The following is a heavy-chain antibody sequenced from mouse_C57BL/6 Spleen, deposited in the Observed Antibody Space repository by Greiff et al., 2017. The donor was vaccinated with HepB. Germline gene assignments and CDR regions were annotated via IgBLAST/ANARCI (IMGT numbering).Heavy chain of an antibody. CDR2: IDPSDSYT. CDR1: GYTFTSYW. Sequence: QVQLQQPGAELVMPGASVKLSCKASGYTFTSYWMHWVKQRPGQGLEWIGEIDPSDSYTNYNQKFKGKSTLTVDKSSSTAYMQLSSLTSEDSAVYYCARSEARIDDGPPMCYWGQGTSVTVSS. V-gene: IGHV1-69*01. D-gene: IGHD2-3*01. CDR3: ARSEARIDDGPPMCY. J-gene: IGHJ4*01.